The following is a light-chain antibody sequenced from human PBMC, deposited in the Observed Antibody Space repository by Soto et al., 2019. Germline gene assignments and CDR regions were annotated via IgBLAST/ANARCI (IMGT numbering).Light chain of an antibody. CDR2: WAS. CDR1: QSVLYSPNNKNY. J-gene: IGKJ4*01. V-gene: IGKV4-1*01. CDR3: QQYYSTLSLT. Sequence: DIVMTQSPDSLAVSLGERATINCKSSQSVLYSPNNKNYVAWNQQKPGQPPKLLIYWASTRESRVPDRFSGSWSGTDFSLTFSRLQAEYVAVYYCQQYYSTLSLTFGGGTKVEIK.